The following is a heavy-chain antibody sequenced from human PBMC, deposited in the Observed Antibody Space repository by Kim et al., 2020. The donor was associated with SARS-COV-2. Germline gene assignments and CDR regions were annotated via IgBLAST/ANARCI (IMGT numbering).Heavy chain of an antibody. CDR1: GSTFSSYA. CDR2: ISGSGGST. CDR3: AKDPYDSGEGY. D-gene: IGHD3-22*01. V-gene: IGHV3-23*01. J-gene: IGHJ4*02. Sequence: GGSLRLSCAASGSTFSSYAMSWVRQAPGKGLEWVSAISGSGGSTYYADSVKGRFTISRDNSKNMLYLQMNSLRAEDTAVYYCAKDPYDSGEGYWGQGTLVTVSS.